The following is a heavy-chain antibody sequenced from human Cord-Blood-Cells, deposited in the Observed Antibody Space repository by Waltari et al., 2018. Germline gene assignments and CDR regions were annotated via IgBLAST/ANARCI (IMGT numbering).Heavy chain of an antibody. CDR1: GSTFTDYY. J-gene: IGHJ4*02. D-gene: IGHD3-22*01. CDR3: ATQAYYYDSSGTSLDY. CDR2: VDPEDGET. V-gene: IGHV1-69-2*01. Sequence: EVQLVQSGAEVKKPGATAKISCKVSGSTFTDYYNPRVHQAHGKGLEWMGRVDPEDGETIYAEKFQGRVTITADTSTDTGYMELSSLRSEDTAVYYGATQAYYYDSSGTSLDYWGQGTLVTVSS.